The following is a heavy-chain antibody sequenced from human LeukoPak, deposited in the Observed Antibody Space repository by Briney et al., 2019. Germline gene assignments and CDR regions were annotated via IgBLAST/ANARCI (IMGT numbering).Heavy chain of an antibody. CDR3: ARQEYCSGGSCYTWFDP. Sequence: GESLKISRKGSGYNIKNYWIRWVRQMPGKGLEWMGIIYPADSDIRYSPSFQGQVTISADKSISTAYLQWSSLKASDTAMYYCARQEYCSGGSCYTWFDPWGQGTLVIVSS. CDR1: GYNIKNYW. CDR2: IYPADSDI. J-gene: IGHJ5*02. V-gene: IGHV5-51*01. D-gene: IGHD2-15*01.